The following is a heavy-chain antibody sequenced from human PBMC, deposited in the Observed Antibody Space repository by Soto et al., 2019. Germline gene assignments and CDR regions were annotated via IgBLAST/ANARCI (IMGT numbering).Heavy chain of an antibody. CDR2: TTDSGGTT. J-gene: IGHJ4*02. CDR1: GFTFSTYA. Sequence: GGSLRLSCAASGFTFSTYAMTWVRQAPGKGLEWVSGTTDSGGTTFYADSVKGRFTISRDNSKNTLYLLMNSLRAEDTAVYYCAKDRSSGWPYYFDYWGQGILVTVSS. D-gene: IGHD6-19*01. V-gene: IGHV3-23*01. CDR3: AKDRSSGWPYYFDY.